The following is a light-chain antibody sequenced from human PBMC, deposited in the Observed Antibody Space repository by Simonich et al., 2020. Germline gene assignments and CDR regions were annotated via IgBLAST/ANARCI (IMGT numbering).Light chain of an antibody. CDR2: DVS. CDR3: SSYTSSSTV. CDR1: SSDVGGYNY. J-gene: IGLJ3*02. Sequence: QSALTQPASVSGSPGQSITISCTGTSSDVGGYNYVSWYQQNPGKAPNLMIYDVSKRPSGVSNRFSCSKSGNTASQTISVLQAEDEADYYCSSYTSSSTVFGGGTKLTVL. V-gene: IGLV2-14*01.